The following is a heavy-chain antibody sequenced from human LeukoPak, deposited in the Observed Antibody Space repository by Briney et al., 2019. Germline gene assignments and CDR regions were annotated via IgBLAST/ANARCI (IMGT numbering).Heavy chain of an antibody. Sequence: GGSLRLSCAASGFTFSSYAMSWVRQAPGKGLEWVSAISGSGGSTYYADSVKGRFTISRDNSKNTLYLQMNSLRAEDTAVYYCAKVSGGSCYSASGYWGQGTLVTVSS. CDR1: GFTFSSYA. J-gene: IGHJ4*02. CDR2: ISGSGGST. D-gene: IGHD2-15*01. CDR3: AKVSGGSCYSASGY. V-gene: IGHV3-23*01.